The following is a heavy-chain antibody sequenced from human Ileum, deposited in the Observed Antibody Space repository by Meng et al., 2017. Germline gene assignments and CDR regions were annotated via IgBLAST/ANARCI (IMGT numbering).Heavy chain of an antibody. Sequence: QVQLQESGPGLVKPSQTLSLTCSGSNGSLTNVNNHWNWIRQAPGKALEHIGYIYYDGSSYATPSLKSRVTMSIDTSTNQFSLRLDSVTAADTAVYYCAREFYVDTAMVIDSWGPGALVTVSS. D-gene: IGHD5-18*01. V-gene: IGHV4-30-4*01. CDR1: NGSLTNVNNH. CDR2: IYYDGSS. CDR3: AREFYVDTAMVIDS. J-gene: IGHJ4*02.